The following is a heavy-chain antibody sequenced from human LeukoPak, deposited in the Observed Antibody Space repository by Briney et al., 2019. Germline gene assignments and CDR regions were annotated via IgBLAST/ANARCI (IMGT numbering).Heavy chain of an antibody. Sequence: PSETLSLTCTVSGGSIGSYVWNWIRQPPGKGLEWIGYIFDSGTTKYNPSLKSRVTISVDTPKNQFSLRLSSVTAADTAVYYCARSFSDSSRSDHWGQGTLVTVSS. V-gene: IGHV4-59*01. CDR3: ARSFSDSSRSDH. D-gene: IGHD6-6*01. J-gene: IGHJ4*02. CDR2: IFDSGTT. CDR1: GGSIGSYV.